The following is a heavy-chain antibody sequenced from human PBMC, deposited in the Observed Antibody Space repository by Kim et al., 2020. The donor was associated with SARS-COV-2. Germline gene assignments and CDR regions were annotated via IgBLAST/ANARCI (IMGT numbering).Heavy chain of an antibody. CDR3: ARGDILTGYYTPDYYYYGMDG. V-gene: IGHV1-18*01. CDR2: ISAYNGNT. Sequence: ASVKVSCKASGYTFTSYGISWVRQAPGQGLEWMGWISAYNGNTNYAQKLQGRVTMTTDTSTSTAYMELRSLRSDDTAVYYCARGDILTGYYTPDYYYYGMDGWGQGTTVTVSS. D-gene: IGHD3-9*01. J-gene: IGHJ6*02. CDR1: GYTFTSYG.